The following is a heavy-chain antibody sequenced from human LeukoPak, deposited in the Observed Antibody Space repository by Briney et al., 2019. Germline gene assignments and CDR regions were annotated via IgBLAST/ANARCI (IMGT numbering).Heavy chain of an antibody. J-gene: IGHJ4*02. V-gene: IGHV4-39*01. Sequence: SETLSLTCTVSGGSISSSSYYWGWIRQPPGKGLEWIGSIYYSGSTKYNPSLKSRVTISVDTSKNQFSLKVSSVTAADTAVYYCARHLPASSSWYLSPIGYWGQGTLVTVSS. CDR1: GGSISSSSYY. CDR2: IYYSGST. D-gene: IGHD6-13*01. CDR3: ARHLPASSSWYLSPIGY.